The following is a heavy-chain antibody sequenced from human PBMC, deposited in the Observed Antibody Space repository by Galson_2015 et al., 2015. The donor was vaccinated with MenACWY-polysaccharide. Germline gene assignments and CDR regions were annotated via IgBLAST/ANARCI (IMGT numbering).Heavy chain of an antibody. J-gene: IGHJ3*02. CDR3: ARDRGSYDAYDI. CDR2: ISGGGSMI. D-gene: IGHD5-18*01. V-gene: IGHV3-48*03. CDR1: GFTFSTYD. Sequence: SLRLSCAASGFTFSTYDMNWVRQSPEKGLQWIAYISGGGSMIHYAESVKGRFTISRDNAKDSLYLEMNSLTAEDTGLYYCARDRGSYDAYDIWGQGTVVTVSS.